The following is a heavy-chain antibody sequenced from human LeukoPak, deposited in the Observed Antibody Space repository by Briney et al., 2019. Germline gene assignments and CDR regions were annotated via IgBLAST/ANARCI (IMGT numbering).Heavy chain of an antibody. CDR1: GYSFTSYW. Sequence: GESLKISCKGSGYSFTSYWIGWVRQMPGKGLEWMGIIYPGDTDTRYSPSFQGQATISADKSNSTAYLQWSSLKASDTAMYYCARHPLCGGDCYYFDYWGQGTLVTVSS. CDR3: ARHPLCGGDCYYFDY. V-gene: IGHV5-51*01. CDR2: IYPGDTDT. J-gene: IGHJ4*02. D-gene: IGHD2-21*02.